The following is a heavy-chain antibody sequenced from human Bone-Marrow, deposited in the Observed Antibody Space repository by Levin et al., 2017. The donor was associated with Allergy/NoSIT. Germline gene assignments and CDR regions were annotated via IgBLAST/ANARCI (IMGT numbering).Heavy chain of an antibody. CDR1: GFTLYSYA. CDR2: ISGSGTTT. D-gene: IGHD2-15*01. J-gene: IGHJ4*02. CDR3: ARSEMRCSGGSCYSGFDS. V-gene: IGHV3-23*01. Sequence: GESLKISCAASGFTLYSYAIHWVRQAPGRGPEWVSGISGSGTTTDYADSVKGRFTISRDNSKNTVYMEMNSLRVDDTDLYYCARSEMRCSGGSCYSGFDSWGQGTQVTVSS.